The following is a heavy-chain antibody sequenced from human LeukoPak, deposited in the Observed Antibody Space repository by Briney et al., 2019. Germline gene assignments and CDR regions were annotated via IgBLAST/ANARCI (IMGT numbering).Heavy chain of an antibody. CDR2: INHSGST. CDR3: ARGKDTAMVAPFDN. Sequence: PETLSLTCAVYGGSFSGYYWSWIRQPPGKGLEWIGEINHSGSTNYNPSLKSRVTISVDTSKNQFSLKLSSVTAGDTAVYYCARGKDTAMVAPFDNWGKETLVTVSS. J-gene: IGHJ4*02. V-gene: IGHV4-34*01. D-gene: IGHD5-18*01. CDR1: GGSFSGYY.